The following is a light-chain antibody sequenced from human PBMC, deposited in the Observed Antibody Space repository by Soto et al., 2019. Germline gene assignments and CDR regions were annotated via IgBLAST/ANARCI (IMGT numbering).Light chain of an antibody. CDR1: QSISSA. Sequence: AIQVTQSPSSLSASVGDRVTITCRTSQSISSALGWYQQKPGKVPKLLIYAASTLQSGVPSRFSGSGSGRDFTLTISSLQPEDFAVYYCQQRSNWPPITFGQGTRLEIK. CDR2: AAS. J-gene: IGKJ5*01. V-gene: IGKV1D-13*01. CDR3: QQRSNWPPIT.